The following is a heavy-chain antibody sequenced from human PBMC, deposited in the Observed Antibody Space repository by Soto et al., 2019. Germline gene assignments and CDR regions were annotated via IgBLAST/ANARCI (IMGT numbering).Heavy chain of an antibody. CDR1: GGSMSSQY. CDR3: ARGGSAWSNDY. D-gene: IGHD6-19*01. V-gene: IGHV4-59*11. Sequence: QVQLQESGPGLVKPSETLSLTCTVSGGSMSSQYWGWIRQPPGKGLEWIGYIYNSGSTNYNPSLKSRVTISVDTSKNQCSLKLSSVTAADTAVYYCARGGSAWSNDYWGQGALVTVSS. J-gene: IGHJ4*02. CDR2: IYNSGST.